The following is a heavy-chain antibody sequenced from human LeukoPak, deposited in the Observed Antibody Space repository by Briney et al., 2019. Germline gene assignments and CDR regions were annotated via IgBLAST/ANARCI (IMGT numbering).Heavy chain of an antibody. CDR1: GFTFSSYA. J-gene: IGHJ4*02. CDR2: ISGLGGST. CDR3: ARDDYGETFDY. D-gene: IGHD4-17*01. Sequence: PGGCLRLSCAASGFTFSSYAMSWVRQAPGKGLEWVSAISGLGGSTYYADSVKGRFTISRDNSKNTLYLQMNSLRAEDTAVYYCARDDYGETFDYWGQGTLVTVSS. V-gene: IGHV3-23*01.